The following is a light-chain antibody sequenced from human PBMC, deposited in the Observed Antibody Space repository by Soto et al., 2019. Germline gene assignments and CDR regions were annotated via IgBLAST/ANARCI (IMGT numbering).Light chain of an antibody. CDR3: SSYASSLYV. CDR2: DVS. Sequence: LTQPASVSWSPGQSITISCTGTSSDVGGYNYVSWYQQHPGKAPKLMIYDVSNRPSGVSNRFSGSKSGNTASLTISGLQAEDVADYYCSSYASSLYVFGTGTKVTVL. J-gene: IGLJ1*01. V-gene: IGLV2-14*01. CDR1: SSDVGGYNY.